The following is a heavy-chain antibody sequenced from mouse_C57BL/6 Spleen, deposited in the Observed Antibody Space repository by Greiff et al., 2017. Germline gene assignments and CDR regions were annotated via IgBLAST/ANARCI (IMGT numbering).Heavy chain of an antibody. CDR1: GFTFSSYG. CDR3: ARLIVTTSYYAMDY. CDR2: ISSGGSYT. J-gene: IGHJ4*01. Sequence: EVKLVESGGDLVKPGGSLKLSCAASGFTFSSYGMSWVRQTPDKRLEWVATISSGGSYTYYPDSVKGRFTISRDNAKNTLYLQMSSLKSEDTAMYYCARLIVTTSYYAMDYWGQGTSVTVSS. V-gene: IGHV5-6*01. D-gene: IGHD2-5*01.